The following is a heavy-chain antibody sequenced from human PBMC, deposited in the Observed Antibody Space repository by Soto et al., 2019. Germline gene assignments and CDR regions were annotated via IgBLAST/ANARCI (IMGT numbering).Heavy chain of an antibody. D-gene: IGHD1-20*01. Sequence: PSQTLSLTCTVSGVSISSSSYCWGRIRQPPGKGLEWIGSIYYSGSTYYNPSLKSRVTISVDTSKNQFSLKLSSVTAADTAVYYCARITPRYYGMDVWGQGTTVTVSS. CDR3: ARITPRYYGMDV. CDR2: IYYSGST. CDR1: GVSISSSSYC. J-gene: IGHJ6*02. V-gene: IGHV4-39*01.